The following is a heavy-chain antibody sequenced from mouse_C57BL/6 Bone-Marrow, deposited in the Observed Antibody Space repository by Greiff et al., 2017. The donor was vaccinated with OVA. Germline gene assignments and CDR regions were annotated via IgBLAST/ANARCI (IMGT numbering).Heavy chain of an antibody. CDR3: AGDGYDFYYFDD. CDR1: GYTFTSYW. D-gene: IGHD2-2*01. CDR2: INPSSGYT. J-gene: IGHJ2*01. V-gene: IGHV1-7*01. Sequence: QVQLQQSGAELAKPGASVKLSCKASGYTFTSYWMHWVKQRPGQGLEWIGYINPSSGYTKYNQKFKDKATLTADKSSSTAYMQLSSLTYEDAAVDYCAGDGYDFYYFDDWGKGTTLTVSS.